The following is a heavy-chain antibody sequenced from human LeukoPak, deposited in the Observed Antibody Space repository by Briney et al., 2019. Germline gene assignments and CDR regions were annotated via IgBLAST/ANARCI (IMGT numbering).Heavy chain of an antibody. CDR1: GGTFSSYA. CDR2: IIPIFGTA. V-gene: IGHV1-69*13. D-gene: IGHD6-19*01. CDR3: ARTVAGTYNYYYGMDV. Sequence: ASVTVSCKASGGTFSSYAISWVRQAPGQGLEWMGGIIPIFGTANYAQKFQGRVTITADESTSTAYMELSSLRSEDTAVYYCARTVAGTYNYYYGMDVWGQGTTVTVSS. J-gene: IGHJ6*02.